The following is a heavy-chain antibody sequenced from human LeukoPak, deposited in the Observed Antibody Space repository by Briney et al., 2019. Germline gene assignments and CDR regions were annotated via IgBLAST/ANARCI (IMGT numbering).Heavy chain of an antibody. CDR2: IIPIFGIA. Sequence: SVKVSCKASGGTFSSYAISWVRQAPGQGLEWMGRIIPIFGIANYAQKFQGRVTITADKSTSTAYMELSSLRSEDTAVYYCAVPTAMLTPLDYYYYGMDVWGQGTTVTVSS. D-gene: IGHD5-18*01. V-gene: IGHV1-69*04. CDR1: GGTFSSYA. CDR3: AVPTAMLTPLDYYYYGMDV. J-gene: IGHJ6*02.